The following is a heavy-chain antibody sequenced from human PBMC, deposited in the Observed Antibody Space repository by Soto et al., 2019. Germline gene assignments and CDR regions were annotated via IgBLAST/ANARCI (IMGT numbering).Heavy chain of an antibody. D-gene: IGHD2-2*01. CDR1: GGSIRSDGYY. V-gene: IGHV4-31*03. Sequence: SETLSLTCTVSGGSIRSDGYYWNWIRQHPGEGLEWIGNIYHSGSTSYNPSLKSRVAISVDTSKNQFSLNLSSVTAADTAVYFCARAGYCSSTSCYVSPFDFWGPGTLVTVSS. CDR3: ARAGYCSSTSCYVSPFDF. CDR2: IYHSGST. J-gene: IGHJ4*02.